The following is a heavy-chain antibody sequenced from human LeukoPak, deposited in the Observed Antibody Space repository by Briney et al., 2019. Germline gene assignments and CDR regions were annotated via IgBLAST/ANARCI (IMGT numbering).Heavy chain of an antibody. D-gene: IGHD3-10*01. V-gene: IGHV1-18*01. CDR3: ARERFGELEGPPYYYYGMDV. J-gene: IGHJ6*02. CDR1: GYTFTSYG. CDR2: ISAYNGNT. Sequence: ASVKVSCKASGYTFTSYGISWVRQAPGQGLEWMGWISAYNGNTNYAQKLQGRVTMTTDTSTSTAYMELSSLRSEDTAVYYCARERFGELEGPPYYYYGMDVWGQGTTVTVSS.